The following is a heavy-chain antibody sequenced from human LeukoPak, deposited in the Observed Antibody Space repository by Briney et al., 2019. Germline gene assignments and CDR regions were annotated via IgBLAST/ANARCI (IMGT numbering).Heavy chain of an antibody. D-gene: IGHD6-13*01. CDR2: ISGSVGST. J-gene: IGHJ4*02. CDR3: ANADGIAAALILDY. CDR1: RFTLSSYA. V-gene: IGHV3-23*01. Sequence: GGALRLSCAPPRFTLSSYAMSCVRPAPGKGLGWVSPISGSVGSTYCADSVWGRFTNSRDNSKNTLYLQMNSLRAEDTAVYYCANADGIAAALILDYWGQGALVSVSS.